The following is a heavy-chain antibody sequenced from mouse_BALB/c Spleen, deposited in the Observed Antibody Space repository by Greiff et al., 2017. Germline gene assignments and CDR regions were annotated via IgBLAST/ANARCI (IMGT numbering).Heavy chain of an antibody. CDR3: ASHYYGSSYPAY. CDR1: GFSLTSYG. V-gene: IGHV2-9*02. J-gene: IGHJ3*01. D-gene: IGHD1-1*01. Sequence: VQLQQSGPGLVAPSQSLSITCTVSGFSLTSYGVHWVRQPPGKGLEWLGVIWAGGSTNYNSALMSRLSISKDNSKSQVFLKMNSLQTDDTAMYYCASHYYGSSYPAYWGQGTLVTVSA. CDR2: IWAGGST.